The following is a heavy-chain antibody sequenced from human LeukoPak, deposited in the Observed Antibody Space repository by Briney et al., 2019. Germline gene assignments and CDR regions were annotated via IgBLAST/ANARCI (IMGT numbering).Heavy chain of an antibody. CDR2: ISSSSSYI. D-gene: IGHD3-10*01. CDR3: ARSVLLWFGETFDP. V-gene: IGHV3-21*01. J-gene: IGHJ5*02. Sequence: GGSLRLSCAASGFTFSSYSMNWVRQAPGKGLEWVSSISSSSSYIYYADSVKGRFTISRDNSKNTLYLQMNSLRAEDTAVYYCARSVLLWFGETFDPWGQGTLVTVSS. CDR1: GFTFSSYS.